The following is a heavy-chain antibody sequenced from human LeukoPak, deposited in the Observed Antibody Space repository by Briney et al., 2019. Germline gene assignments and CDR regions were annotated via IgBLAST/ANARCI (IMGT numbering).Heavy chain of an antibody. V-gene: IGHV3-21*01. Sequence: PGGSLRLSCAASGFTFSSYSMNWVRQAPGKGLEWVSSISSSSSYINYADSVKGRFTISRDNAKNSLYLQMNSLRAEDTAVYYCARDQGDYWGQGTLVTVSS. CDR1: GFTFSSYS. CDR3: ARDQGDY. CDR2: ISSSSSYI. J-gene: IGHJ4*02.